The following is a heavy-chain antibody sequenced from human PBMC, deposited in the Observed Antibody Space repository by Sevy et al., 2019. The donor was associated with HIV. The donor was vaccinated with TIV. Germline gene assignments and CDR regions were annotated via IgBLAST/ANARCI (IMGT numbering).Heavy chain of an antibody. CDR3: AKDGNVVVGGDFYYYGMDV. CDR1: GFNLRSYG. D-gene: IGHD2-15*01. Sequence: GGSLRLSCAASGFNLRSYGMHWVRQAPGKGLEWVAFIRLDGSNKYYADSVNGRFTISRDNSKNTLFLQMNSLRAEDTAVYYCAKDGNVVVGGDFYYYGMDVWVQGTTVTVSS. V-gene: IGHV3-30*02. CDR2: IRLDGSNK. J-gene: IGHJ6*02.